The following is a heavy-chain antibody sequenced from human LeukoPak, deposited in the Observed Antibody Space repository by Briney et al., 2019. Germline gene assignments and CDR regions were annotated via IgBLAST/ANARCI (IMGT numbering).Heavy chain of an antibody. J-gene: IGHJ4*02. CDR3: ARVGSSTNGEIDY. CDR2: IYYSGST. Sequence: SETLSLTCTVSGGSISSYYWSWIRQPPGKGLEWIGYIYYSGSTNYNPSLKSRVTIPVDTSKNQFSLKLSSVTAADTAVYYCARVGSSTNGEIDYWGQGTLVTVSS. V-gene: IGHV4-59*01. CDR1: GGSISSYY. D-gene: IGHD2-2*01.